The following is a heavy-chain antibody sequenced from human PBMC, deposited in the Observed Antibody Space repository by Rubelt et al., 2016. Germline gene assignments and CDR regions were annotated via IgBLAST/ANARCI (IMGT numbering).Heavy chain of an antibody. J-gene: IGHJ4*02. V-gene: IGHV3-7*03. CDR2: INKDGSQK. CDR1: GFTFSSYW. Sequence: EVQLVESGGGLVQPGGSLRLSCAASGFTFSSYWMSWVRQAPGKGLEWVANINKDGSQKFYVDSVKGRFTISRDSAKNSLYLQMDGLRVEDTAVYYCARDGSGWSAYWGQGTLVTVSS. CDR3: ARDGSGWSAY. D-gene: IGHD6-19*01.